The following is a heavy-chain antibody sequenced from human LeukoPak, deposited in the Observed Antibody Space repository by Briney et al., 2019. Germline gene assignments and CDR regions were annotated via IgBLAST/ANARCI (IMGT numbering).Heavy chain of an antibody. CDR2: ISAYNDNT. Sequence: ASVKVSCKXSGYTFASYGISWVRQAPGQGLEWMGWISAYNDNTKYAQNLQGRVTLTTDTSTSTAYMELRSLTSDDTALYYCARDTARITTPGGPDYWGQGTLVTVSS. V-gene: IGHV1-18*01. CDR3: ARDTARITTPGGPDY. CDR1: GYTFASYG. J-gene: IGHJ4*02. D-gene: IGHD6-13*01.